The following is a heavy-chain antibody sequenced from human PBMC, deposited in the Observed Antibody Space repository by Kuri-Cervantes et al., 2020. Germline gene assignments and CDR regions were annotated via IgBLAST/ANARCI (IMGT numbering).Heavy chain of an antibody. V-gene: IGHV3-9*01. D-gene: IGHD2-2*01. Sequence: SLKISCAASGFTFDDYAMHWVRQAPGKGLEWVSGISWNSGSIGYADSVKGRFTISRDNAKNSLYLQMNSLRAEDTAVYYCARPDIVVVPAAIGAFDYWGQGTLVTVSS. CDR3: ARPDIVVVPAAIGAFDY. CDR2: ISWNSGSI. CDR1: GFTFDDYA. J-gene: IGHJ4*02.